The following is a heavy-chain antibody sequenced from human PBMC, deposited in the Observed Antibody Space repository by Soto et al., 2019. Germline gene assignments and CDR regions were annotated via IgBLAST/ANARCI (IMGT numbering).Heavy chain of an antibody. V-gene: IGHV4-39*01. CDR1: SGSISSSSYY. D-gene: IGHD4-17*01. CDR2: IYYSGST. CDR3: AMTTVTPANNWFDP. Sequence: SETLSLTCTVSSGSISSSSYYWGWIRQPPGKGLEWIGSIYYSGSTYYNPSLKSRVTISVDTSKNQFSLKLSSVTAADTAVYYCAMTTVTPANNWFDPWGQGTLVTVSS. J-gene: IGHJ5*02.